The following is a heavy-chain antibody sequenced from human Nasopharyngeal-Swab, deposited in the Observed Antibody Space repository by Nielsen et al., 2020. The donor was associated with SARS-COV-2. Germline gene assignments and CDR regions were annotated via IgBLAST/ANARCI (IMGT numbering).Heavy chain of an antibody. CDR2: ISYDGSNK. V-gene: IGHV3-30*18. D-gene: IGHD3-9*01. CDR3: AKATLYDILTGAFDY. Sequence: WIRQPPGKGLEWVAVISYDGSNKYYADSVKGRFTISRDNSKNTLYLQMNSLRAEDTAVYYCAKATLYDILTGAFDYWGQGTLVIVSS. J-gene: IGHJ4*02.